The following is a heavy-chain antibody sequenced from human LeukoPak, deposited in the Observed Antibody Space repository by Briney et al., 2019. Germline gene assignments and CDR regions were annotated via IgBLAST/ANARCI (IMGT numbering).Heavy chain of an antibody. CDR1: GYTFTSYY. Sequence: ASVKVSCKASGYTFTSYYIHWVRQAPGQGLERMGIINPSGGSTNYAQKFHGRVTMTRDTSTSTVYMELSSLRSEDTAVYYCALGKGRKWLLPYGMDVWGQGTTVTVSS. D-gene: IGHD3-22*01. CDR3: ALGKGRKWLLPYGMDV. CDR2: INPSGGST. J-gene: IGHJ6*02. V-gene: IGHV1-46*01.